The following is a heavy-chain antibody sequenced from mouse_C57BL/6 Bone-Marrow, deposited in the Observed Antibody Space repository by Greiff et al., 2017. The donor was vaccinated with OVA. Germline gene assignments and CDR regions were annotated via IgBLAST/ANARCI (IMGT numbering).Heavy chain of an antibody. V-gene: IGHV5-16*01. Sequence: EVKLVESEGGLVQPGSSMKLSCTASGFTFSDYYMAWVRQVPEKGLEWVANINYDGSSTYYLDSLKSRFIISRDNAKNILYLQMSSLKSEDTATYYCARVAHKDSSGPWFAYWGQGTLVTVSA. CDR1: GFTFSDYY. CDR3: ARVAHKDSSGPWFAY. CDR2: INYDGSST. J-gene: IGHJ3*01. D-gene: IGHD3-2*02.